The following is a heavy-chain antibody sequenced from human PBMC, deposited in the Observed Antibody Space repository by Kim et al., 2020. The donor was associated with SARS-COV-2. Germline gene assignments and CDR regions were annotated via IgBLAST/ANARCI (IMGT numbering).Heavy chain of an antibody. Sequence: ASVKVSCKASGYTFTSYGISWVRQAPGQGLEWMGWISAYNGNTNYAPKLQGRVTMTTDTSTSTAYMELRSLRSDDTAVYYCARDTMTTVTFGWFDPWGQGTLVTVSS. J-gene: IGHJ5*02. D-gene: IGHD4-17*01. CDR3: ARDTMTTVTFGWFDP. V-gene: IGHV1-18*01. CDR1: GYTFTSYG. CDR2: ISAYNGNT.